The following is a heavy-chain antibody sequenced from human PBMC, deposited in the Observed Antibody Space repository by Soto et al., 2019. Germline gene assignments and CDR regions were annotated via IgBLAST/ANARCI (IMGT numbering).Heavy chain of an antibody. CDR3: ARCRNMYDFWSGYFLYYYYMDV. CDR1: GYTFTSYG. V-gene: IGHV1-18*01. CDR2: ISAYNGNT. D-gene: IGHD3-3*01. J-gene: IGHJ6*03. Sequence: ASVKVSCKASGYTFTSYGISWARQAPGQGLEWMGWISAYNGNTNYAQKLQGRVTMTTDTSTSTAYMELRSLRSDDTAVYYCARCRNMYDFWSGYFLYYYYMDVWGKGTTVNVSS.